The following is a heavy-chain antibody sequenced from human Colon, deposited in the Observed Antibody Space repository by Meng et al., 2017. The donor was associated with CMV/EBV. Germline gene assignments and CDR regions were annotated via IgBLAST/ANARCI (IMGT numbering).Heavy chain of an antibody. D-gene: IGHD6-13*01. CDR1: GMTFSNAW. CDR2: IKSKIDGGTT. V-gene: IGHV3-15*01. Sequence: GESLKISCTASGMTFSNAWMSWVRQAPGKSLEWIGRIKSKIDGGTTDYAAPVKGRFSLSRDDSKNTLYLQMNSLKTEDTAVYYCAAITAATVTLYGMDVWGLGTTVTVSS. CDR3: AAITAATVTLYGMDV. J-gene: IGHJ6*02.